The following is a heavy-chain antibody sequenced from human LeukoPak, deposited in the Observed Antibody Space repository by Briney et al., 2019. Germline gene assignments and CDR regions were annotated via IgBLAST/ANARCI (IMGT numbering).Heavy chain of an antibody. V-gene: IGHV4-30-2*01. CDR1: GGSISSGGYY. Sequence: KPSETLSLTCTVSGGSISSGGYYWSWIRQPPGKGLEWFVYIYHSGSTYYNPSLKSRVTISVDRSKNQFSLKLSSVTAADTAVYYCARHATRMGLWFGELFGNWGQGTQVTVSS. CDR2: IYHSGST. D-gene: IGHD3-10*01. J-gene: IGHJ4*02. CDR3: ARHATRMGLWFGELFGN.